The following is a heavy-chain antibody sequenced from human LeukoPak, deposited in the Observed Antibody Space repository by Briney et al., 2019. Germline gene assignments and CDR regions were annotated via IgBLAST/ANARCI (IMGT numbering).Heavy chain of an antibody. J-gene: IGHJ4*02. V-gene: IGHV4-38-2*01. CDR2: ICHSGST. D-gene: IGHD2-21*01. CDR1: DYSISSGYY. CDR3: ARRDGTLQCGGDCYSFDY. Sequence: PSETLSLTCAVSDYSISSGYYWGWVWLPPRKGQEWVGSICHSGSTYYNPSFYIQVTISGDTSKDQSSLKLCSVTAADTAVYYCARRDGTLQCGGDCYSFDYWGQGTLVTVSS.